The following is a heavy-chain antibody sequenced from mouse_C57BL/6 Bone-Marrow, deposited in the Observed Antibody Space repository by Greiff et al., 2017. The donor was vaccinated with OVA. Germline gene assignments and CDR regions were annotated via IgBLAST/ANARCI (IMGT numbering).Heavy chain of an antibody. CDR3: ARRGWLLLFDY. Sequence: EVKVVESGGGLVKPGGSLKLSCAASGFTFSDYGMHWVRQAPEKGLEWVAYISSGSSTIYYADTVKGRFTISRDNAKNTLFLKMTSLRSEDTARYYCARRGWLLLFDYWGQGTTLKVSS. J-gene: IGHJ2*01. CDR1: GFTFSDYG. V-gene: IGHV5-17*01. D-gene: IGHD2-3*01. CDR2: ISSGSSTI.